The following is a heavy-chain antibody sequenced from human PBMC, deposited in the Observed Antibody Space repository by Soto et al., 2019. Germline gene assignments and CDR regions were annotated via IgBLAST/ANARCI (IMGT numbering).Heavy chain of an antibody. J-gene: IGHJ4*02. V-gene: IGHV4-31*03. CDR1: GGSISSGGYY. Sequence: SETLSLTCTVSGGSISSGGYYWSWIRQHPGKGLEWIGYIYYSGSTYYNPSLKSRVTISVDTSKNQFSLKLSSATAADTAVYYCARHKSEFWFDYWGQGTLVTVSS. CDR3: ARHKSEFWFDY. D-gene: IGHD3-3*01. CDR2: IYYSGST.